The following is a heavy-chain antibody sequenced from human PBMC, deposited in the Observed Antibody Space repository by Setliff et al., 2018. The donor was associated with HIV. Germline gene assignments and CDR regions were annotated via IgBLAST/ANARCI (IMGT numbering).Heavy chain of an antibody. J-gene: IGHJ6*03. CDR1: GDSISSYY. CDR3: ARVPTNPDFYYYYMDV. Sequence: ETLSLTCTVSGDSISSYYWTWIRQPPGKGLEWIGSVYYSGSTYYNPSLKSRLTISVDTSTNKFSLKLSSVTAADTAVYYCARVPTNPDFYYYYMDVWGKGTTVTVSS. CDR2: VYYSGST. V-gene: IGHV4-59*12.